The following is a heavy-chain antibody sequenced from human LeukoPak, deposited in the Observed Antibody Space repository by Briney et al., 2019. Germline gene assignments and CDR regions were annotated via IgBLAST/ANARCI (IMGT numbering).Heavy chain of an antibody. V-gene: IGHV1-2*06. CDR1: GYTFTSYG. J-gene: IGHJ4*02. CDR2: INPNSGGT. D-gene: IGHD3-16*02. CDR3: ARDGRGIMITFGGVIQIDY. Sequence: ASVKVSCKASGYTFTSYGISWVRQAPGQGLEWMGRINPNSGGTNYAQKFQGRVTMTRDTSISTAYMELSRLRSDDTAVYYCARDGRGIMITFGGVIQIDYWGQGPLVTVSS.